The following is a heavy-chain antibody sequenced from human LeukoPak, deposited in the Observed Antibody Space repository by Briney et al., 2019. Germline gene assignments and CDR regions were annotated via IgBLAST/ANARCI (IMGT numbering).Heavy chain of an antibody. D-gene: IGHD5-12*01. J-gene: IGHJ4*02. CDR1: GGSISGYY. CDR3: ARGYSGYVNYFDY. CDR2: VYYRGNT. V-gene: IGHV4-59*01. Sequence: SETLSLTCTVSGGSISGYYWSWIRRPPGKGLEFVGYVYYRGNTDYTPSLKSRVTISVDTSRKQFSLKLRSVTAADTAVYYCARGYSGYVNYFDYWGQGTLVTVSS.